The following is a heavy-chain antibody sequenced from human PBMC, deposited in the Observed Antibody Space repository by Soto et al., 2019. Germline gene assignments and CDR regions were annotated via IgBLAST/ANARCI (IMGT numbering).Heavy chain of an antibody. J-gene: IGHJ3*02. CDR2: IIPIFGTA. CDR1: GGTSSSYA. V-gene: IGHV1-69*13. D-gene: IGHD4-17*01. Sequence: GASVKVSCKASGGTSSSYAISWVRQAPGQGLEWMGGIIPIFGTANYAQKFQGRVTITADESTSTAYMELSSLRSEDTAVYYCAIEPTVTNDAFDIWGQGTMVTVSS. CDR3: AIEPTVTNDAFDI.